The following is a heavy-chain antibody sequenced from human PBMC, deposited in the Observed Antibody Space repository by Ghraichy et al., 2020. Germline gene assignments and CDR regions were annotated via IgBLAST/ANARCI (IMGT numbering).Heavy chain of an antibody. D-gene: IGHD3-16*02. CDR2: ISSSSSYI. CDR3: ARVGPLNIDYVWGSYRLWSWFDP. Sequence: GGSLRLSCAASGFTFSSYSMNWVRQAPGKGLEWVSSISSSSSYIYYADSVKGRFTISRDNAKNSLYLQMNSLRAEDTAVYYCARVGPLNIDYVWGSYRLWSWFDPWGQGTLVTVSS. CDR1: GFTFSSYS. V-gene: IGHV3-21*01. J-gene: IGHJ5*02.